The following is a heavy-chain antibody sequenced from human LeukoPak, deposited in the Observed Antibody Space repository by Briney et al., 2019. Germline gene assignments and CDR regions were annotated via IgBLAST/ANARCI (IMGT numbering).Heavy chain of an antibody. CDR1: GGSINSHY. D-gene: IGHD6-13*01. V-gene: IGHV4-59*11. CDR2: IFDTGST. J-gene: IGHJ4*02. Sequence: PSETLSLTCTVSGGSINSHYWSWIRQPPGKGLEWIGYIFDTGSTNYNPSLKSRVSMSLDTSRNQFSLKLSSVTAADTALYYCASRPAGSTWYGVFDYWSQGTLVTVSS. CDR3: ASRPAGSTWYGVFDY.